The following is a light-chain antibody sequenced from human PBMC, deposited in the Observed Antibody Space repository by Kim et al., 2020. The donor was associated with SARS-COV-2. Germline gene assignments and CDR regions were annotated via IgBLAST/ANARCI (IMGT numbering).Light chain of an antibody. CDR1: KLGDKY. J-gene: IGLJ2*01. CDR2: QDT. CDR3: QTWDSITVV. V-gene: IGLV3-1*01. Sequence: VSPGQTASITCSGDKLGDKYACWYQQKPGQAPVLVIYQDTKRPSGIPERFSGSNSGNTATLTISGTQAMDEADYYCQTWDSITVVFGGGTKLTVL.